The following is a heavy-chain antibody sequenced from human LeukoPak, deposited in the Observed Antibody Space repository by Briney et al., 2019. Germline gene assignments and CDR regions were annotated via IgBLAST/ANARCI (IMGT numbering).Heavy chain of an antibody. CDR3: ARDNPSSSWSQGDY. V-gene: IGHV1-69*04. CDR2: IIPILGIA. D-gene: IGHD6-13*01. Sequence: RASVKVSCTASGGTFSSYAISWVRQAPGQGLEWMGRIIPILGIANYAQKFQGRVTITADKSTSTAYMELSSLRSEDTAVYYCARDNPSSSWSQGDYWGQGTLVTVSS. CDR1: GGTFSSYA. J-gene: IGHJ4*02.